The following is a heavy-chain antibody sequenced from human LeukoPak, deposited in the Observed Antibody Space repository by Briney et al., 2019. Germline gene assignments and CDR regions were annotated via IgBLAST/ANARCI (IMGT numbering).Heavy chain of an antibody. Sequence: ASVTDSCKTSGYMVSDYYMHWVRQAPGQGLEWMGWLRGDTGDTGSPQKFKGRVTMTRDTATNTAYMQLSRLTYDDTAIYFCARVRDNACDYWGQGTLVTVSS. V-gene: IGHV1-2*02. J-gene: IGHJ4*02. CDR2: LRGDTGDT. CDR1: GYMVSDYY. D-gene: IGHD1-1*01. CDR3: ARVRDNACDY.